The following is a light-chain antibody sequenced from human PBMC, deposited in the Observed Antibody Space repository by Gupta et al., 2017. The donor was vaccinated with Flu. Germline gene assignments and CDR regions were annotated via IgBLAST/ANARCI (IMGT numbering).Light chain of an antibody. CDR2: DVS. CDR3: QQYNNFPLT. CDR1: QDISND. Sequence: PSSLSASVGDRVTITCRASQDISNDLGWYQQKPGKAPNRLMYDVSTLQRGVPSRFSGSGSGTEFTLTISSLQPEDIATYFCQQYNNFPLTFGEGTKVEIK. V-gene: IGKV1-17*01. J-gene: IGKJ4*02.